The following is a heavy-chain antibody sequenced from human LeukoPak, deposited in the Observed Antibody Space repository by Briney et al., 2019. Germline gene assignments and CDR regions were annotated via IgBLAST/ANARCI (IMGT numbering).Heavy chain of an antibody. D-gene: IGHD4/OR15-4a*01. Sequence: GGSLRLSCAASGFTFSSYAMSWVRQAPGKGLEWVSYISSSSSTIYYADSVKGRFTISRDNAKNSLYLQMNSLRAEDTAVYYCARELTRHAFDIWGQGTMVTVSS. J-gene: IGHJ3*02. CDR3: ARELTRHAFDI. CDR2: ISSSSSTI. V-gene: IGHV3-48*01. CDR1: GFTFSSYA.